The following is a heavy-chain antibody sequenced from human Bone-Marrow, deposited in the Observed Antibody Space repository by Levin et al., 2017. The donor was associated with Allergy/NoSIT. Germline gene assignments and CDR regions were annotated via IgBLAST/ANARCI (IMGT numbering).Heavy chain of an antibody. CDR1: GFTFSSYA. D-gene: IGHD3-3*02. CDR2: ISGSGGST. J-gene: IGHJ4*02. CDR3: AKGLDAISPIFDY. V-gene: IGHV3-23*01. Sequence: GESLKISCAASGFTFSSYAMSWVRQAPGKGLEWVSAISGSGGSTYYADSVKGRFTISRDNSKNTLYLQMNSLRAEDTAVYYCAKGLDAISPIFDYWGQGTLVTVSS.